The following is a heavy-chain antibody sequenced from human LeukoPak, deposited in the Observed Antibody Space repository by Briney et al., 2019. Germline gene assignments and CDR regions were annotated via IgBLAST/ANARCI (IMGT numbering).Heavy chain of an antibody. CDR1: GYTFTGYY. D-gene: IGHD6-19*01. CDR3: ARDPGIAVAGQRGFDY. Sequence: GASVKVSCKASGYTFTGYYMHWVRQAPGQGLEWMGWINPNSGGTNYAQKFQGRVTMTRDTSISTAYMELSRLRSDDTAVYYCARDPGIAVAGQRGFDYWGQGTLVTVSS. V-gene: IGHV1-2*02. J-gene: IGHJ4*02. CDR2: INPNSGGT.